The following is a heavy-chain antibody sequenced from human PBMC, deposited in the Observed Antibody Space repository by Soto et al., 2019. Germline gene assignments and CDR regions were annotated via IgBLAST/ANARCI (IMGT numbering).Heavy chain of an antibody. Sequence: PGESLKISCKGSGYNFAGYWIAWVRQMPGKGLELMGIIYPSDSDTRYRPSFQGQVTISADKSISSAYLQWSSLRASDTATPQPLGFWGQGTLVTVSS. J-gene: IGHJ4*02. CDR3: LGF. CDR1: GYNFAGYW. V-gene: IGHV5-51*01. CDR2: IYPSDSDT.